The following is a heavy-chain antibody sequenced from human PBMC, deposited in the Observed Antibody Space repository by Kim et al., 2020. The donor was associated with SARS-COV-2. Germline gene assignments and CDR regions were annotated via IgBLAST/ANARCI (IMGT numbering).Heavy chain of an antibody. CDR2: INPNSGGT. J-gene: IGHJ3*02. D-gene: IGHD3-10*01. V-gene: IGHV1-2*02. Sequence: ASVKVSCKASGYTFTGYYMHWVRQAPGQGLEWMGWINPNSGGTNYAQKFQGRVTMTRDTSISTAYMELSRLRSDDTAVYYCARDQVPMVRGVRSAFDIWGQGTMV. CDR3: ARDQVPMVRGVRSAFDI. CDR1: GYTFTGYY.